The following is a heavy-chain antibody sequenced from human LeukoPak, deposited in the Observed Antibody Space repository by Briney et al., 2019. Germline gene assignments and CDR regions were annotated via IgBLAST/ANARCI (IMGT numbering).Heavy chain of an antibody. J-gene: IGHJ4*02. Sequence: SGGSLRLSCAASGFTFSSYSMNWVRQAPGKGLEWVSSISSSSSYIYYADSVKGRFTISRDNAKNSLYLQMNSLRAEDTAVYYCGTAVTTEYYFDYWGQGTLVTVSS. V-gene: IGHV3-21*01. D-gene: IGHD4-17*01. CDR1: GFTFSSYS. CDR2: ISSSSSYI. CDR3: GTAVTTEYYFDY.